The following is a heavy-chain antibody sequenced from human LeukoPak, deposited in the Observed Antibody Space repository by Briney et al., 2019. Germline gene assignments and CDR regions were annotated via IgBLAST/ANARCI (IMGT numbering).Heavy chain of an antibody. CDR2: IKQDGSEK. CDR3: ARDYYDSSGYYSRGAAFDI. D-gene: IGHD3-22*01. V-gene: IGHV3-7*01. Sequence: GSLRLSCAASGFTFSNYWMSWVRQAPGKGLEWVANIKQDGSEKNYVDSVKGRFTISRDNAKNSLCLQMHSLRAEDTAVYYCARDYYDSSGYYSRGAAFDIWGQGTMVTVSS. CDR1: GFTFSNYW. J-gene: IGHJ3*02.